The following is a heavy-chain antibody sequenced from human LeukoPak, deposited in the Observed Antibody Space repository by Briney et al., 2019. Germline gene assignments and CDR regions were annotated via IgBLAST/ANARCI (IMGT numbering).Heavy chain of an antibody. CDR3: ARDLGGDSSGYFDY. CDR2: IYYSGST. D-gene: IGHD3-22*01. CDR1: GGSISSGGYY. J-gene: IGHJ4*02. V-gene: IGHV4-31*03. Sequence: SETLSLTCTVSGGSISSGGYYWSWIRQHPGKGLEWIGYIYYSGSTYYNPSLRSRVTISVDTSKNQFSLKLSSVTAADTAVYYCARDLGGDSSGYFDYWGQGTLVTVSS.